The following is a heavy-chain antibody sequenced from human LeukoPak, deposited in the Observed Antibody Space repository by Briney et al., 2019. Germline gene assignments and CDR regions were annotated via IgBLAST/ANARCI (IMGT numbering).Heavy chain of an antibody. CDR1: GGSISSSSYY. V-gene: IGHV4-39*07. D-gene: IGHD4-17*01. J-gene: IGHJ4*02. CDR3: ARDRNYGDYVYFDY. Sequence: SETLSLTCTVSGGSISSSSYYWGWIRQPPGKGLEWIGSIYYSGSTYYNPSLKSRVTISVDTSKNQFSLKLSSVTAADTAVYYCARDRNYGDYVYFDYWGQGTLVTVSS. CDR2: IYYSGST.